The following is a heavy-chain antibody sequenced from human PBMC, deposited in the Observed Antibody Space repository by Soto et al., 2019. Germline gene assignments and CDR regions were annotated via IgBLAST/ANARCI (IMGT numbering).Heavy chain of an antibody. CDR2: ISGSGST. CDR3: AKALRFTFTTGYYMDV. Sequence: EVQLLESGGGLVQPGGSLRLSCASSGFTVSSYAMSWVRQAPGKGLEWVSAISGSGSTYSADSVKGRFTISRDSSKNTVYPEMHSLRAEDTTVYYCAKALRFTFTTGYYMDVWGRGTTVTVSS. V-gene: IGHV3-23*01. J-gene: IGHJ6*03. CDR1: GFTVSSYA. D-gene: IGHD3-16*01.